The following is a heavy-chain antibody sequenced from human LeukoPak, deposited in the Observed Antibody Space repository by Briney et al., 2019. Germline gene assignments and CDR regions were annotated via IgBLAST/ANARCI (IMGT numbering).Heavy chain of an antibody. J-gene: IGHJ4*02. Sequence: PSETLSLTCAVSGASFNDYYWTWIRQPPGKGPEWIGEISHSGSTNSNPSLRSRVTMSVDMSKNQFSLRLTSVTAEDTAVYYCARTYYDVLTGYYSGGGPFDYWGQGTLVTVSS. V-gene: IGHV4-34*01. CDR3: ARTYYDVLTGYYSGGGPFDY. CDR1: GASFNDYY. CDR2: ISHSGST. D-gene: IGHD3-9*01.